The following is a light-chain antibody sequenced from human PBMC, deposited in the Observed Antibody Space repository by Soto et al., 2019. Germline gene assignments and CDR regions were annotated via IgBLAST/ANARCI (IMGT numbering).Light chain of an antibody. J-gene: IGKJ1*01. V-gene: IGKV1-5*03. CDR1: QSISSR. Sequence: DIQMTQSPSTLSASVGDRVTITCRASQSISSRLAWYQQKPGKAPKLLIYKASSLESGVPSSFSGSGSGTEFTLTISSLQPDYFANYYCQQYNSYPWTFGQGTKVEIK. CDR2: KAS. CDR3: QQYNSYPWT.